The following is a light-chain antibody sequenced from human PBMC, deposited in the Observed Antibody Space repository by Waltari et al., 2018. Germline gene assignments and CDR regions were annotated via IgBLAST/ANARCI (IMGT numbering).Light chain of an antibody. V-gene: IGLV3-21*01. CDR2: YDS. Sequence: SYVLTQPPSVSVAPGETARLTCGGNNIESKCAHWNRQRPGQAPVLVIPYDSDRPSGIPDRLSGSNSGNTATLTISRVEAGDEADYYCQVWDANTDPGVFGTGTEVTVL. J-gene: IGLJ1*01. CDR1: NIESKC. CDR3: QVWDANTDPGV.